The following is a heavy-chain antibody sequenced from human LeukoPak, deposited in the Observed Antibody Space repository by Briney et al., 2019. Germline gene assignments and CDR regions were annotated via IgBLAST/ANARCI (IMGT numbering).Heavy chain of an antibody. CDR3: ARDSGMLTYFDY. V-gene: IGHV4-4*07. Sequence: SETLSLTCTVSGGSISSYYWSWIRQPAGEGLEWIGRIYTSGSTNYNPSLKSRVTMSVDTSKNQFSLKVTSLTAADTAVYYCARDSGMLTYFDYWGQGTLVTVSS. CDR1: GGSISSYY. J-gene: IGHJ4*02. D-gene: IGHD3-16*01. CDR2: IYTSGST.